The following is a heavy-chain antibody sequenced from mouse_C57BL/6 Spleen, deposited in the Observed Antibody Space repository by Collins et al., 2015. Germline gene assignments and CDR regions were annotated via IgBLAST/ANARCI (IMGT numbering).Heavy chain of an antibody. V-gene: IGHV5-15*02. CDR1: GFTFSDYG. CDR3: ARFGSSYDYAMDY. D-gene: IGHD1-1*01. CDR2: ISNLAYSI. J-gene: IGHJ4*01. Sequence: EVKLVESGGGLVQPGGSRKLSCAASGFTFSDYGMAWVRQAPGKGPEWVAFISNLAYSIYYADTVTGRFTISRENAKNTLYLEMSSLRSEDTAMYYCARFGSSYDYAMDYWGQGTSVTVSS.